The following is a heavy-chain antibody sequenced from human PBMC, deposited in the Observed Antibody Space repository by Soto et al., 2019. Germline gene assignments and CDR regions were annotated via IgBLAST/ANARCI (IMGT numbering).Heavy chain of an antibody. V-gene: IGHV4-39*01. J-gene: IGHJ5*02. CDR1: GGSIISSTYY. CDR2: VYYTGTP. D-gene: IGHD4-17*01. CDR3: ARQEAGDYALKWFDP. Sequence: QLQLQESGPGLVKPSETVSLTCTVSGGSIISSTYYWGWIRQPPGKGLEWIGSVYYTGTPFHNPSLQSRGTMSVDESKNHFSLKLRSVTAADTAVYYCARQEAGDYALKWFDPWGQGTLVTVSS.